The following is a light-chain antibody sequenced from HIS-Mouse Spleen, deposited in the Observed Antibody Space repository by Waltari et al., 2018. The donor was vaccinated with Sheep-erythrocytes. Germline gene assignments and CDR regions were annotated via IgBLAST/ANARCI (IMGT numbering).Light chain of an antibody. Sequence: SYELTQPPSVSVSPGQTASITCSGDKLGDKYACWYQQKPGHSPVLVIYQDSKRPSGIPGRLSCSNSGNTATLTISGTQAMDEADYYCQAWDSSTVVFGGGTKLTVL. J-gene: IGLJ2*01. CDR2: QDS. CDR1: KLGDKY. CDR3: QAWDSSTVV. V-gene: IGLV3-1*01.